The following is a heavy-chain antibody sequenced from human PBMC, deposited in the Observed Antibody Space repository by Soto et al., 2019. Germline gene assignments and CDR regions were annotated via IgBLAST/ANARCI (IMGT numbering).Heavy chain of an antibody. CDR2: INAGNGNT. CDR1: GYTFTSYA. V-gene: IGHV1-3*01. Sequence: ASVKVSCKASGYTFTSYAMHWVRQAPGQRLEWMGWINAGNGNTKYSQKFQGRVTITRDTSASTAYMELSSLRSEDTAVYYCARDARLPGDSSSWYWPGTPQPSAEYFQHWGQGTLVTVSS. J-gene: IGHJ1*01. D-gene: IGHD6-13*01. CDR3: ARDARLPGDSSSWYWPGTPQPSAEYFQH.